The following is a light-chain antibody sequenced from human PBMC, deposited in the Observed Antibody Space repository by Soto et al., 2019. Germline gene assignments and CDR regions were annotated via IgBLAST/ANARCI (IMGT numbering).Light chain of an antibody. CDR3: QQLNIYPLN. Sequence: DIQITQSPASLSASVVDSVTITCRASQDISNNLGWFQQKPGKAPKRLIYAASSLQSGVPSRFSGSGSGTEFTLTISSLQPEDFATYYCQQLNIYPLNFGPGTKVDIK. CDR1: QDISNN. V-gene: IGKV1-17*01. CDR2: AAS. J-gene: IGKJ3*01.